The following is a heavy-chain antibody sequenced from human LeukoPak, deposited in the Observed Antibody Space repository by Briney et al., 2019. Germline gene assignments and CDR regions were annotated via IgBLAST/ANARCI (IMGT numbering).Heavy chain of an antibody. CDR1: GFTFSRYT. CDR3: ARLGYCSTTSCSSLGY. J-gene: IGHJ4*02. V-gene: IGHV3-21*01. Sequence: GGSLRLSCAASGFTFSRYTMNWVRQAPGKGLEWVSSISSSSSYIYYADSVKGRFTISRDNAKNSLYLQMNSLRAEDTALYYCARLGYCSTTSCSSLGYWGQGTLVTVSS. D-gene: IGHD2-2*01. CDR2: ISSSSSYI.